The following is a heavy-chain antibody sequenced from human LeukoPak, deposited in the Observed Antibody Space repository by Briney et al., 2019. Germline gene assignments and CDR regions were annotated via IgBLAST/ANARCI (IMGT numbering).Heavy chain of an antibody. CDR3: ARIGTSVVVAATPVDY. V-gene: IGHV5-51*03. D-gene: IGHD2-15*01. CDR1: GYSFTSYW. Sequence: GESLKISCKDSGYSFTSYWIGWVRQMPGKGLEWMGIIYPGDSDTRYSPSFQGQVTISADKSISTAYLQWSSLKASDTAMYYCARIGTSVVVAATPVDYWGQGTLVTVSS. CDR2: IYPGDSDT. J-gene: IGHJ4*02.